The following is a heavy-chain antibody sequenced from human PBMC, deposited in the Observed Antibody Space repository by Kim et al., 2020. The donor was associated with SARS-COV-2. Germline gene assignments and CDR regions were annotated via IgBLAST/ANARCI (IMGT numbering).Heavy chain of an antibody. J-gene: IGHJ4*02. D-gene: IGHD3-16*01. CDR2: INAGNGDT. CDR3: VRELWGGDFDY. V-gene: IGHV1-3*01. Sequence: ASVKVSCKASGYTFTSYAMHWVRQAPGQRLEWMGWINAGNGDTKYSQKFQGRVTITRDTSASTAYMELSSLRSEDTAVYYCVRELWGGDFDYWGQGTLVTVSS. CDR1: GYTFTSYA.